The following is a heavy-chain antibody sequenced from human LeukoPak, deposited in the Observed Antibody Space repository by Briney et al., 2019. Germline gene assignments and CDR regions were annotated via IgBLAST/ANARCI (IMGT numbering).Heavy chain of an antibody. V-gene: IGHV4-39*01. Sequence: SETLPPTCTVSGGSITSSTYNWGWIRQPPGKGLEWIGSIYHSGSTFYNPSLKSRVTISINTSKNQFSLKLSSVTAADTAVYCCASQPYYDSSGYYFYWGQGTLVTVSS. D-gene: IGHD3-22*01. CDR3: ASQPYYDSSGYYFY. CDR1: GGSITSSTYN. J-gene: IGHJ4*02. CDR2: IYHSGST.